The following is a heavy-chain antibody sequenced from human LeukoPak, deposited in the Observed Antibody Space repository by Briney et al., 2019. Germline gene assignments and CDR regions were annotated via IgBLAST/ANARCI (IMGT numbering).Heavy chain of an antibody. Sequence: GSLRLSCAASGFTVSGNYMSWVRQAPGKGLEWVSVIYSGGSTYYADSVKGRFTISRDNSKNTLYLQMNSLRAEDTAVYYCARGLVEMATIYLDYWGQGTLVTVSS. V-gene: IGHV3-66*01. CDR3: ARGLVEMATIYLDY. CDR1: GFTVSGNY. D-gene: IGHD5-24*01. CDR2: IYSGGST. J-gene: IGHJ4*02.